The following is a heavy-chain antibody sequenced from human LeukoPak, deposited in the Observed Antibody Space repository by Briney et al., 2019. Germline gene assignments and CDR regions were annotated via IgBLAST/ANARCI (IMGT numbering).Heavy chain of an antibody. CDR1: GFTFSSYG. Sequence: GGSLRLSCAASGFTFSSYGMTWVRQTPGKGLEWVSAISPSGFNTYYADSLQGRFTISRDNSKNTLYLQMNSLYYCAKTDCTSTSCFVGWFDPWGQGTLVTVSS. D-gene: IGHD2-2*01. V-gene: IGHV3-23*01. CDR3: TSCFVGWFDP. CDR2: ISPSGFNT. J-gene: IGHJ5*02.